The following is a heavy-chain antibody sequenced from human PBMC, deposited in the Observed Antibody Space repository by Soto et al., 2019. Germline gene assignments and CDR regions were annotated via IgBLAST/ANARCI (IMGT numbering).Heavy chain of an antibody. CDR3: AKASVSIKWLVHFDY. V-gene: IGHV3-23*01. CDR2: ISGSGGST. J-gene: IGHJ4*02. CDR1: GFTFSSYA. D-gene: IGHD6-19*01. Sequence: EVQLLESGGGLVQPGGSLRLSCAASGFTFSSYAMSWVRQAPGKGLEWVAAISGSGGSTYYADSVKGRLTISRDNSKNTLYLQMNSLRAEDTAVYYCAKASVSIKWLVHFDYWGQGTLVTVSS.